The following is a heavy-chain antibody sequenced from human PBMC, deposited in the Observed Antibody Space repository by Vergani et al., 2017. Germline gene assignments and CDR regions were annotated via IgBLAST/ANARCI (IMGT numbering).Heavy chain of an antibody. CDR3: ATDPLGPIVVVPAAIRDDY. D-gene: IGHD2-2*02. CDR2: ISGSGGST. J-gene: IGHJ4*02. CDR1: GFTFSSYA. V-gene: IGHV3-23*01. Sequence: EVQLLESGGGLVQPGGSLRLSCAASGFTFSSYAMSWVRQAPGKGLEWVSAISGSGGSTYYADSVKGRFTISRDNSKNTLYLQMNSLRAEDTAVYYCATDPLGPIVVVPAAIRDDYWGQGTLVTVSS.